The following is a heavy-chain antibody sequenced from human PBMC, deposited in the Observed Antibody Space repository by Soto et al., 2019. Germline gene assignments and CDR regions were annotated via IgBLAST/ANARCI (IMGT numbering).Heavy chain of an antibody. CDR2: ISYDGSDR. CDR3: ARSTYCNGGSCYPQY. D-gene: IGHD2-15*01. V-gene: IGHV3-30*03. CDR1: GFTVSNNY. J-gene: IGHJ4*02. Sequence: GGSLRLSCAVSGFTVSNNYMSWVRQAPGKGLEGVAMISYDGSDRYYRDSVQGRFTISRDDSKNTVFLQMNSLRTEDTAMYYCARSTYCNGGSCYPQYWGPGTLVTVSS.